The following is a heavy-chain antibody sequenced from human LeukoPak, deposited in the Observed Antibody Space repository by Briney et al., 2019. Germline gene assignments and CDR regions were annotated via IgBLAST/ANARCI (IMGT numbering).Heavy chain of an antibody. D-gene: IGHD2-15*01. CDR2: ITSTSYSL. CDR3: ARSYCSGGSCYTAFDY. Sequence: GGSLRLSCAASGFTFSSYSMNWVRQAPGKGLEWVSSITSTSYSLYSPDSVKGRFTISRDNAKNSLYLQMNSLRAEDTAVYYCARSYCSGGSCYTAFDYWGQGTLVTVSS. J-gene: IGHJ4*02. V-gene: IGHV3-21*01. CDR1: GFTFSSYS.